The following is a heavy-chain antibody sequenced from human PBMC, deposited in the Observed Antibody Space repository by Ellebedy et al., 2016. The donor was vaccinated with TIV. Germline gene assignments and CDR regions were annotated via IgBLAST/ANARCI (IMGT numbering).Heavy chain of an antibody. D-gene: IGHD3-10*01. J-gene: IGHJ4*02. V-gene: IGHV4-4*02. CDR3: ARGEDTLVPHY. Sequence: SETLSLXXAVSGGSISTSNWWSWVRQPPGTGLEWFGEIYHTGSTNYNPSLRSRVTISVDKSKHQFSLKLSSVTAADTAVYYCARGEDTLVPHYWGQGTLVTVSS. CDR2: IYHTGST. CDR1: GGSISTSNW.